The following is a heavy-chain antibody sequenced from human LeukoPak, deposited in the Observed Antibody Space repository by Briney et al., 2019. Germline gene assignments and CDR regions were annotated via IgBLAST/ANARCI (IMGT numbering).Heavy chain of an antibody. CDR1: GGSMSGYY. D-gene: IGHD3-16*02. V-gene: IGHV4-59*01. CDR2: SYYSGST. J-gene: IGHJ5*01. CDR3: ARRGPSYNWFDS. Sequence: SETLSLTCNVSGGSMSGYYWSWVRQPPGEGLEWIGNSYYSGSTNYNPSLKSRVTISVDTSKNLFSLKLSSVTAADTAVYFCARRGPSYNWFDSWGQGTLVTVSS.